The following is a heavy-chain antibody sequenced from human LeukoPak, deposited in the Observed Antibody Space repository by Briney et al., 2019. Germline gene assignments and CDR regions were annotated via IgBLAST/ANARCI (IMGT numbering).Heavy chain of an antibody. J-gene: IGHJ3*02. CDR3: AREVDTAVVNAFDI. CDR1: GYSFSNYG. D-gene: IGHD5-18*01. Sequence: ASVKVSCKASGYSFSNYGINWVRQAPGEGLEWMGWISGYDANTKYAQRFQGGVTMTTDTSTNSGFLEVKSLTSDDTAVYFCAREVDTAVVNAFDIWGQGTMVIVSS. CDR2: ISGYDANT. V-gene: IGHV1-18*01.